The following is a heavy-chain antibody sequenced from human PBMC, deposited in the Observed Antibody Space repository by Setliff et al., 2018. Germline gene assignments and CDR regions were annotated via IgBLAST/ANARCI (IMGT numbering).Heavy chain of an antibody. CDR1: GYTLSKYY. Sequence: ASVKVSCKASGYTLSKYYMHWVRQAPGQGLEWMGIINPSGGLTKYAQKFQGRVTMSSDTSTNTVYLEVSSLRSEDTAVYFCARDRFYNSWSGTSITAPHDAFDIWGQGTMVTVSS. D-gene: IGHD3-3*01. CDR3: ARDRFYNSWSGTSITAPHDAFDI. CDR2: INPSGGLT. J-gene: IGHJ3*02. V-gene: IGHV1-46*03.